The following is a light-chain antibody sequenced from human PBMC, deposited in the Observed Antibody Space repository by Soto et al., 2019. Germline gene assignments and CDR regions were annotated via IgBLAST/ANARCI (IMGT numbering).Light chain of an antibody. CDR3: AAWDHSLQGV. V-gene: IGLV1-44*01. J-gene: IGLJ2*01. CDR1: SSNIGSNT. Sequence: QSVLTQPPSASGAPGQRVTISCSGSSSNIGSNTVSWYQQLPGTAPKLLIYSNNQRPSGVPDRFSGSRSGTSASLAISGLQSEDEAVYYCAAWDHSLQGVFGGGTKLTVL. CDR2: SNN.